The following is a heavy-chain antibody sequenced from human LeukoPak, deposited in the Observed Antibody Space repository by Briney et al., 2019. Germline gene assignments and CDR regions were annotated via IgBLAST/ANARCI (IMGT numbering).Heavy chain of an antibody. D-gene: IGHD3-10*01. CDR1: GFTFSSYA. CDR3: ARDFLHGGV. Sequence: GGSLRLSCAASGFTFSSYAMSWVRQAPGKGLEWVSTISGRGDSTYYADSVKGRFTISRDNAKNTLYLQMNSLRAEDTAVYYCARDFLHGGVWGQGTLVTVSS. CDR2: ISGRGDST. J-gene: IGHJ4*02. V-gene: IGHV3-23*01.